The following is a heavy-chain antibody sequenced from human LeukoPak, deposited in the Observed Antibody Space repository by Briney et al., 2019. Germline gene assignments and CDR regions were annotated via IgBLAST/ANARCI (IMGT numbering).Heavy chain of an antibody. V-gene: IGHV3-48*03. CDR2: ISSSGSTI. CDR3: GRVGYYGSGLDY. CDR1: GFTFSSYE. D-gene: IGHD3-10*01. Sequence: GGSLRLSCAASGFTFSSYEMNWVRQAPGKGLEWVSYISSSGSTIYYADSVKGRFTISRDNAKNSLYLQMNSLRAEDTAVYYCGRVGYYGSGLDYGGQGPLVTVSP. J-gene: IGHJ4*02.